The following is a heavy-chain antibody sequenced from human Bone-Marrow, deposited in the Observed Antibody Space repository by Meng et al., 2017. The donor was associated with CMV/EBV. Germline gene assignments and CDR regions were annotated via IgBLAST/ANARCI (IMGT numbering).Heavy chain of an antibody. V-gene: IGHV4-61*01. D-gene: IGHD2-2*02. CDR3: ARGLLPDIVVVPAAIRYYYYGMDV. CDR2: IYYSGST. J-gene: IGHJ6*02. Sequence: SETLSLTCTVSGGSVSSGSYYWSWIRQPPGKGLEWIGYIYYSGSTNYNPSLKSRVTISVDTSKNQFSLKLSSVTAADTAVYYCARGLLPDIVVVPAAIRYYYYGMDVWGQGTTVTVSS. CDR1: GGSVSSGSYY.